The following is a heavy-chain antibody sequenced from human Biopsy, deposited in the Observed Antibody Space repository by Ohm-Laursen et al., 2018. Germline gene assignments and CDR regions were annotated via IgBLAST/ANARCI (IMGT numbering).Heavy chain of an antibody. V-gene: IGHV3-11*01. CDR1: GSPFSDYY. CDR3: ARDTRWSPYHMDV. CDR2: ISSGGTTI. Sequence: GSLRLSCAAPGSPFSDYYMRWIRQAPGKGLEWVSYISSGGTTIYYADSVKGRFTISRDNAKNSLYLQMNSLRADDTAVYYCARDTRWSPYHMDVWGQGTTVTVSS. J-gene: IGHJ6*02. D-gene: IGHD4-23*01.